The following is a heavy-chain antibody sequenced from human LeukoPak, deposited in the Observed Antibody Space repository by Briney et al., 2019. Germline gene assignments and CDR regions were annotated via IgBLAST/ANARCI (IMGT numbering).Heavy chain of an antibody. V-gene: IGHV4-4*07. CDR3: ASHADDERFLEWFDAFDI. Sequence: PSETLSLTCTVSGGSISSYYWSWIRQPAGKGLEWIGRIYTSGSTNCNPSLKSRVTMSVDTSKNQFSLKLSSVTAADTAVYYCASHADDERFLEWFDAFDIWGQGTMVTVSS. J-gene: IGHJ3*02. D-gene: IGHD3-3*01. CDR2: IYTSGST. CDR1: GGSISSYY.